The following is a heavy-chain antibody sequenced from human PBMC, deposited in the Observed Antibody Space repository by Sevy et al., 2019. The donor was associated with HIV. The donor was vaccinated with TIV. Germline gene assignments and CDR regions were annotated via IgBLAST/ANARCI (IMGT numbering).Heavy chain of an antibody. CDR3: AKDRIEGARKLDY. D-gene: IGHD1-26*01. J-gene: IGHJ4*02. CDR1: GFTFGNYA. V-gene: IGHV3-23*01. Sequence: GGSLRLSCAASGFTFGNYAMTWVRQAAGKGLEWVSSISGTGGTTYYADFVKGRFTISRDNSKNTLYIQMNSLRAEDTAVYYCAKDRIEGARKLDYWGQGTLVTVSS. CDR2: ISGTGGTT.